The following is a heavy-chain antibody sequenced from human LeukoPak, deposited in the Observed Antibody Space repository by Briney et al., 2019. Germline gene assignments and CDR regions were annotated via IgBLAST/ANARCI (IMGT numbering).Heavy chain of an antibody. CDR3: ARRYCSGGSCYYFDY. D-gene: IGHD2-15*01. J-gene: IGHJ4*02. CDR2: IYYSGST. Sequence: PSETLSLTCTVSGGSISSSSNYWGWIRQPPGKGLEWIGSIYYSGSTYYNPSLKSRVTVSVDTSKNQFSLKLSSVTAADTAVYYCARRYCSGGSCYYFDYWGQGTLVTVSS. V-gene: IGHV4-39*01. CDR1: GGSISSSSNY.